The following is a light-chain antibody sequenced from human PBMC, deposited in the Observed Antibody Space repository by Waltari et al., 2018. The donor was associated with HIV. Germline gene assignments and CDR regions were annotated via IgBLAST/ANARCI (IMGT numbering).Light chain of an antibody. CDR3: VSYTENGTFLL. CDR2: AVT. V-gene: IGLV2-8*01. Sequence: QSALTQPPSASGSPGQSVAISCTGSSNDIGTYDFVSWYQHHPVKAPKLISYAVTRRPPRIPDRFSGTKSGYTASLTVSDLQVDDEADYYCVSYTENGTFLLFGGGTKLSVL. CDR1: SNDIGTYDF. J-gene: IGLJ2*01.